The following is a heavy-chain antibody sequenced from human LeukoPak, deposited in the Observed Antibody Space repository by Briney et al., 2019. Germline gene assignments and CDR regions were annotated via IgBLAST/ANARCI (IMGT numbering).Heavy chain of an antibody. CDR2: IIPIFGTP. CDR3: ARWGGRGSPQFYGPLDY. J-gene: IGHJ4*02. CDR1: RGTFTSYA. V-gene: IGHV1-69*01. D-gene: IGHD2/OR15-2a*01. Sequence: SVKVSCKASRGTFTSYAFSWVRPAPGQGHEWMGGIIPIFGTPIYAQKCQGRVAITADDSTSTTYMELSSLRSEDTAVYYRARWGGRGSPQFYGPLDYWGQGTLVTVSS.